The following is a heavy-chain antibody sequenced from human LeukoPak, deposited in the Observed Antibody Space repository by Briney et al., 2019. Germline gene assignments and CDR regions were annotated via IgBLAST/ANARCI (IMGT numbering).Heavy chain of an antibody. CDR2: INPNSGGT. D-gene: IGHD2-2*02. Sequence: GASVKVSCKASGYTFTGYYMHWVRQAPGQGLEWMGWINPNSGGTNYAQKFQGRVTMTRDTSISTAYMELSKLRSDDTAVYYCARTPMWDQLLYEEVAGFDYWGQGTLVTVSS. J-gene: IGHJ4*02. CDR1: GYTFTGYY. V-gene: IGHV1-2*02. CDR3: ARTPMWDQLLYEEVAGFDY.